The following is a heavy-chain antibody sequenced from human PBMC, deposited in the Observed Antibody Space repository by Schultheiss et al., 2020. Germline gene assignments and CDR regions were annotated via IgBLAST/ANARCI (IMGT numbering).Heavy chain of an antibody. CDR3: ARRNINYWYFDL. Sequence: SETLSLTCTVSGGSISSYYWSWIRQPPGKGLEWIGYIYYSGSTNYNPSLKSRVTMSVDTSKNQFSLNLGSVTAADTALYYCARRNINYWYFDLWGRGTLVNVSS. D-gene: IGHD4-11*01. J-gene: IGHJ2*01. CDR2: IYYSGST. CDR1: GGSISSYY. V-gene: IGHV4-59*12.